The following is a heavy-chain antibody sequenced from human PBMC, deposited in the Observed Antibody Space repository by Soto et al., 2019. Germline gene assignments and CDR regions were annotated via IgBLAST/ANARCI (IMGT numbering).Heavy chain of an antibody. CDR1: GFTFSGYA. J-gene: IGHJ4*02. Sequence: GGSLRLSCAASGFTFSGYAMTWVRQAPGKGLKWVSSTGGSGVAKYYTDSVTGRFTNSRDNSKNKLYLQMDSLRAEYTAVYYFSKDSPFSGTGRLAFDYWGQGTLVTVSS. CDR3: SKDSPFSGTGRLAFDY. V-gene: IGHV3-23*01. D-gene: IGHD3-10*01. CDR2: TGGSGVAK.